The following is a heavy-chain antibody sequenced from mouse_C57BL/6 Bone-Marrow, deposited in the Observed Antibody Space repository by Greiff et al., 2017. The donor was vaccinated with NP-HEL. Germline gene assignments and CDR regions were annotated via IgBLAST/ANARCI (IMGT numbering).Heavy chain of an antibody. CDR3: ASYYYGSSYLYYAMDY. CDR2: ISYDGSN. CDR1: GYSITSGYY. V-gene: IGHV3-6*01. Sequence: EVQLQESGPGLVKPSQSLSLTCSVTGYSITSGYYWNWIRQFPGNKLEWMGYISYDGSNNYNPSLKNRISITRDTSKNQFFLKLNSVTTEDTATYYCASYYYGSSYLYYAMDYWGQGTSVTVSS. D-gene: IGHD1-1*01. J-gene: IGHJ4*01.